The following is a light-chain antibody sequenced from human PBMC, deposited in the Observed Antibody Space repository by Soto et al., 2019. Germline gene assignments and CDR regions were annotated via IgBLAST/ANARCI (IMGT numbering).Light chain of an antibody. Sequence: AIQLTQSPSSLSASVGDRVTITCRASQGSSSALAWYQHKPGRAPRLLIYDASSLQSGVPSRFSGSGSETDFTLTISSLQPEDFATYYCQQFQSYALTFGGGTKLEIK. CDR2: DAS. V-gene: IGKV1-13*02. J-gene: IGKJ4*01. CDR1: QGSSSA. CDR3: QQFQSYALT.